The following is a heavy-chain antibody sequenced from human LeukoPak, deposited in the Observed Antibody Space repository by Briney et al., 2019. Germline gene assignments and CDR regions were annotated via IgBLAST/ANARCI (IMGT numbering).Heavy chain of an antibody. D-gene: IGHD3-10*01. V-gene: IGHV3-23*01. J-gene: IGHJ5*02. CDR2: IIASSSST. CDR1: GFTFSNYV. Sequence: GGSLRLSCAASGFTFSNYVISWVPQAPGEGPGGVSAIIASSSSTHDADSVQGRFTIYRDNFKNTLSLQMNSLRAEDTAVYYCARPLMYYYGSETYFWFDPWGQGTLVTVSS. CDR3: ARPLMYYYGSETYFWFDP.